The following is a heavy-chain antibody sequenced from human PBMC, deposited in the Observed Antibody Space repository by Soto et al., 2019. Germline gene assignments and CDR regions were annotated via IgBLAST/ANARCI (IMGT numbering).Heavy chain of an antibody. J-gene: IGHJ6*02. CDR2: INHSGST. CDR1: GGSFSGYY. D-gene: IGHD2-2*02. Sequence: SETLSLTCAVYGGSFSGYYRSWIRQPPGKGLEWIGEINHSGSTNYNPSLKSRVTISVDTSKNQFSLKLSSVTAADTAVYYCARDSTKGYCSSTSCYRYYYYGMDVWGQGTTVTVSS. V-gene: IGHV4-34*01. CDR3: ARDSTKGYCSSTSCYRYYYYGMDV.